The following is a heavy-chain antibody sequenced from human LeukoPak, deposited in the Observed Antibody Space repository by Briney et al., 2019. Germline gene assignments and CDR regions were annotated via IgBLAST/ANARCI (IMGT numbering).Heavy chain of an antibody. J-gene: IGHJ6*03. CDR3: AGTQYSSSAGYYYYMDV. Sequence: PSETLSLTCTVSGGSISSYYWSWIRQPPGKGLEWIGYIYYSGSTNYNPSLKSRVTISVDTSKNQFSLKLSSVTAEDTAVYYCAGTQYSSSAGYYYYMDVWGKGTTVTVSS. D-gene: IGHD6-6*01. CDR1: GGSISSYY. V-gene: IGHV4-59*01. CDR2: IYYSGST.